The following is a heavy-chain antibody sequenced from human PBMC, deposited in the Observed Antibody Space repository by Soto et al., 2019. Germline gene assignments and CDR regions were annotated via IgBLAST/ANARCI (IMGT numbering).Heavy chain of an antibody. CDR1: GFTFSDHY. Sequence: EVQLVESGGGLVQPGGYLRLSCAASGFTFSDHYMVWVRQAPGKGLEWVGRTRNAANSFSTQYAESVKGRFTNARDGSKCSLYLQINSLKTEDTAVYYCSRISTTSTYYFDYWGQGTVVTVSS. D-gene: IGHD3-3*02. CDR2: TRNAANSFST. V-gene: IGHV3-72*01. J-gene: IGHJ4*02. CDR3: SRISTTSTYYFDY.